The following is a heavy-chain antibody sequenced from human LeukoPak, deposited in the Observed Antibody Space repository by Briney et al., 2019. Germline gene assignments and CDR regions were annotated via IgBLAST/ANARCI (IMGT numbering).Heavy chain of an antibody. CDR3: ARDSALFDTAMEHYYYYGMDV. CDR1: GGSFSGYY. Sequence: SETLSLTCAVYGGSFSGYYWSWIRQPPEKGLEWIGCIYYSGSTNYNTSLKSRVTISVDTSKNQFSLKLSSVTAADTAVYYCARDSALFDTAMEHYYYYGMDVWGKGTTVTVSS. V-gene: IGHV4-59*01. D-gene: IGHD5-18*01. J-gene: IGHJ6*04. CDR2: IYYSGST.